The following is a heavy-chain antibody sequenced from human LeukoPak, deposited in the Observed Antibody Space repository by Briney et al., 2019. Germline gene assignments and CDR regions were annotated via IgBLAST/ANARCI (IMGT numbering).Heavy chain of an antibody. CDR2: IYYSGST. CDR3: ARDYGSAGGGWFDP. J-gene: IGHJ5*02. Sequence: PSETLSLTCTVSGGSISSYYWSWIRQPPGKGLEWIGYIYYSGSTNYNPSLKSRVTISVDTSKNQFSLKLSSVTAADTAVYYCARDYGSAGGGWFDPWGQETLVTVSS. D-gene: IGHD4-17*01. V-gene: IGHV4-59*01. CDR1: GGSISSYY.